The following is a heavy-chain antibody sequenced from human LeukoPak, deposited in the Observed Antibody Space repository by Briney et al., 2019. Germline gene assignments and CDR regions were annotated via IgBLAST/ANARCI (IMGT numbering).Heavy chain of an antibody. CDR3: AKERYYSIFGVVTSEYFQH. V-gene: IGHV3-30*02. Sequence: GSLSLSCAASGFAFSSYGMHWVRPAPGKGLEWVAFIRYDGSNKYYADSVKGRFTISRDNSKNTLYLQMNSLRAEDTAVYYCAKERYYSIFGVVTSEYFQHWGQGTLVTVSS. D-gene: IGHD3-3*01. J-gene: IGHJ1*01. CDR1: GFAFSSYG. CDR2: IRYDGSNK.